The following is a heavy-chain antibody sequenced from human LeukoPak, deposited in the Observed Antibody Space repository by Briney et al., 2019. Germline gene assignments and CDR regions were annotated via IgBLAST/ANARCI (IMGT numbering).Heavy chain of an antibody. CDR3: AKDLTYYYDSSGYYWGGYFDY. Sequence: GGSLRLSCAASGFTFSSYAMSWVRQAPGKGLEWVSAISGSGGSTYYADSVKGRFTISRGNSKNTLYLQMNSLRAEDTAVYYCAKDLTYYYDSSGYYWGGYFDYWGQGTLVTVSS. J-gene: IGHJ4*02. CDR1: GFTFSSYA. CDR2: ISGSGGST. V-gene: IGHV3-23*01. D-gene: IGHD3-22*01.